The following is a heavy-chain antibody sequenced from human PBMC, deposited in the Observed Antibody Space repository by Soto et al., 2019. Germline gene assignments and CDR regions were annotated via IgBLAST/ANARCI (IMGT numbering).Heavy chain of an antibody. CDR3: AREDYSGDYYGAFDI. Sequence: EVQLVESGGGLVQPGGSLRLSCAASGFTFSNYAMHWVRQAPGKGLEWVSYISSSGSAIYYADSVKGRFTISRDNAKNSLYLQMNSLRAEDTAVYYCAREDYSGDYYGAFDIWGQGTMVTVSS. CDR1: GFTFSNYA. CDR2: ISSSGSAI. J-gene: IGHJ3*02. V-gene: IGHV3-48*03. D-gene: IGHD1-26*01.